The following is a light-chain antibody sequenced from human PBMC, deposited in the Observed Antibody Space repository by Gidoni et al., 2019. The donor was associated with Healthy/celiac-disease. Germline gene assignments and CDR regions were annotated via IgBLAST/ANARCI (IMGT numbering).Light chain of an antibody. J-gene: IGLJ3*02. CDR2: SNN. CDR3: AAWDDSLNGPV. CDR1: SSNIGSNT. V-gene: IGLV1-44*01. Sequence: QSVLTQPPSASGTPGQRVTSPCSGSSSNIGSNTVNWSQQLPGTAPKPLIYSNNQRPSGVPDRFSGSKSGTSASLAISGLQSEDEADYYCAAWDDSLNGPVFGGGTKLTVL.